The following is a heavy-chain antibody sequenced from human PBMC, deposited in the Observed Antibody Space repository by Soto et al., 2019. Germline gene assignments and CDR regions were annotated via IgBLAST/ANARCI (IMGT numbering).Heavy chain of an antibody. J-gene: IGHJ6*03. V-gene: IGHV1-2*04. Sequence: WAPVKVSCXASGYTLTSYFMHSVLQTPGQVLEWMGWINPNSGGTNYAQKFQGWVTMTRETSISTAYMELRRLRSDDTAVYYCARGWGPPVATDLDYYYYYMDVWGKGNTVIVSS. CDR2: INPNSGGT. CDR3: ARGWGPPVATDLDYYYYYMDV. D-gene: IGHD5-12*01. CDR1: GYTLTSYF.